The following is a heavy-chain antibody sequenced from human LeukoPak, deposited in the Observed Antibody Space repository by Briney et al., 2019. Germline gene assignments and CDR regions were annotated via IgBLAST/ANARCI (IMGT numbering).Heavy chain of an antibody. CDR1: GGSVSGYC. CDR3: ARVMDHGYSDY. J-gene: IGHJ4*02. D-gene: IGHD3-22*01. CDR2: IFYSGST. Sequence: PSETLSLTCTVSGGSVSGYCWSWIRQPPGKGLEFIGYIFYSGSTKYNPSLKRRVTISVDTSQNQFSLKLSSVTAADTAVYYCARVMDHGYSDYWGQGTLVTVSS. V-gene: IGHV4-59*02.